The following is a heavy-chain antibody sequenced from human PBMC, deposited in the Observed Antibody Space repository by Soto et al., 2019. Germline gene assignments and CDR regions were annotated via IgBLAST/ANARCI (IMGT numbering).Heavy chain of an antibody. CDR2: MNPNSGNT. V-gene: IGHV1-8*01. CDR1: GYTFTSYD. CDR3: ARGIPTTVTTSLDY. J-gene: IGHJ4*02. D-gene: IGHD4-17*01. Sequence: ASVKVSCKASGYTFTSYDINWVRQATGQGLEWMGWMNPNSGNTGYAQKFQGRVTMTRNTSISTAYMELSSLRSEDTAVYYCARGIPTTVTTSLDYWGQGTLVTVSS.